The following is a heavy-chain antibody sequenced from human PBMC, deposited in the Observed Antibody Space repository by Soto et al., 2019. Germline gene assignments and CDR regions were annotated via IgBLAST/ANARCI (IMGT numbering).Heavy chain of an antibody. CDR1: GFTFSTYP. Sequence: PGGSLSLSYAAFGFTFSTYPMSLVRQAPGKGLERVASISGSDGSASFADSGKGRFTISRDNSKNTLYLQLNSLRAEDTAVYYCAKHSAERYFDCWGQGTLVTVSS. V-gene: IGHV3-23*01. CDR3: AKHSAERYFDC. D-gene: IGHD1-20*01. J-gene: IGHJ4*02. CDR2: ISGSDGSA.